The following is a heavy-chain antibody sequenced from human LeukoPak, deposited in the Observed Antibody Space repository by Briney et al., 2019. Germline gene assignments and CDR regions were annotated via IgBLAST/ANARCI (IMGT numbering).Heavy chain of an antibody. J-gene: IGHJ6*04. CDR2: ISSSSSYI. D-gene: IGHD2-15*01. CDR3: ARDGGGVVVVVAATTGTGMDV. V-gene: IGHV3-21*01. Sequence: PGGSLRLSCAASGFTFSGYSMNWVRQAPGKGLEWVSSISSSSSYIYYADSVKGRFTISRDNAKNSLYLQMNSLRAEDTAVYYCARDGGGVVVVVAATTGTGMDVWGKGTTVTVSS. CDR1: GFTFSGYS.